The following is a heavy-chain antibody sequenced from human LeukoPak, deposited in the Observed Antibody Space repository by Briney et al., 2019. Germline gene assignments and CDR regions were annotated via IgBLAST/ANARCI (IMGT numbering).Heavy chain of an antibody. CDR2: ISGSGGST. CDR3: AKVADYGDYFDY. V-gene: IGHV3-23*01. D-gene: IGHD4-17*01. CDR1: GFTFSSYA. J-gene: IGHJ4*02. Sequence: GGSLRLSCAPSGFTFSSYAMNWVRQAPGKGLEWVSAISGSGGSTYYADSVKGRFTISRDNSKNTLYLQMNSLRAEGTAVYYCAKVADYGDYFDYWGQGTLVTVSS.